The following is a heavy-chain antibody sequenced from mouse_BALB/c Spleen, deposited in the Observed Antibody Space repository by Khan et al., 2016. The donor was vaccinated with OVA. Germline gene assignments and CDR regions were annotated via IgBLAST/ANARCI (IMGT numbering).Heavy chain of an antibody. V-gene: IGHV5-6*01. CDR2: ISSAGDYT. Sequence: EVQLVESGGDLVKPGGSLKLSCAASGFTFSSYSMSWVRQTPDKRLEWVTTISSAGDYTYYPDSVKGRFTISRDNAKNILYLQMSSLKSEDTAMYYCASHLTGSFAYWGQGTLVTVSA. CDR3: ASHLTGSFAY. J-gene: IGHJ3*01. D-gene: IGHD4-1*01. CDR1: GFTFSSYS.